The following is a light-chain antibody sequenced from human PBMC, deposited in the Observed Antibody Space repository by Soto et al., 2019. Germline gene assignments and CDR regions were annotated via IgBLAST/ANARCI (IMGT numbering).Light chain of an antibody. CDR2: DAS. CDR3: QQRSNWPPT. CDR1: QSVSSY. J-gene: IGKJ4*01. Sequence: EIVVTQSPATLSLSPGERATISCRASQSVSSYLAWYQQKPGQAPRLLIYDASNRATGIPARFSGSGSGTDFTLTISSLEPEDFAVYYCQQRSNWPPTFGGGTKVEIK. V-gene: IGKV3-11*01.